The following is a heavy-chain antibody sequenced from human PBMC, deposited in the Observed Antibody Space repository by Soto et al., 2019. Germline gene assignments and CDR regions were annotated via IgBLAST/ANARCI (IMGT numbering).Heavy chain of an antibody. J-gene: IGHJ6*02. CDR3: ASGTEVSPSWDV. V-gene: IGHV4-31*03. CDR2: LYCSGST. CDR1: GCSISSGGSY. D-gene: IGHD1-26*01. Sequence: QVQLQESGPGLVKPSQTLSLTCTVSGCSISSGGSYWSWIRHHPGKGLEWIGYLYCSGSTYSNPSLKSRVTISVDSSKNQFSLKLSSVTAADTAVYYCASGTEVSPSWDVWGQGTTVTVSS.